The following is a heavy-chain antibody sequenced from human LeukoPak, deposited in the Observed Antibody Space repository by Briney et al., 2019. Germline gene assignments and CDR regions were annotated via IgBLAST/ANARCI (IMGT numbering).Heavy chain of an antibody. CDR1: GGSISTYY. J-gene: IGHJ5*02. Sequence: PSETLSLTCSVSGGSISTYYWSWIRQPAGKGLEWIGRIQTNEGTIYNPSLKSRISMSVDTSKTQFSLKMTSVTAADTAVYYCARDMAEAPYNWFDPWGQGTLVTVSS. V-gene: IGHV4-4*07. D-gene: IGHD3-10*01. CDR3: ARDMAEAPYNWFDP. CDR2: IQTNEGT.